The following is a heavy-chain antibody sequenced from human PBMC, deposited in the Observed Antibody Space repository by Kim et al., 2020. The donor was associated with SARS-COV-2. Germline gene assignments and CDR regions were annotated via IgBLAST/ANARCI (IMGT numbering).Heavy chain of an antibody. V-gene: IGHV1-69*13. CDR3: ARNVGRMVQGVIIWYYGMDV. D-gene: IGHD3-10*01. CDR2: IIPIFGTA. CDR1: GGTFSSYA. Sequence: SVKVSCKASGGTFSSYAISWVRQAPGQGLEWMGGIIPIFGTANYAQKFQGRVTITADESTSTAYMELSSLRSEDTAVYYCARNVGRMVQGVIIWYYGMDVWGQGTTVTVSS. J-gene: IGHJ6*02.